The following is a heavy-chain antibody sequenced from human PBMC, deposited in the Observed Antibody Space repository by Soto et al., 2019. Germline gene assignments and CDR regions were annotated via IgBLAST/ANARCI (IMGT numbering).Heavy chain of an antibody. Sequence: EASVKVSCKASGYTFTSYGISWVRQAPGQGLEWMGWISAYNGNTNYAQKLQGRVTMTTDTSTSTAYMELRSLRSDDTAVYYCARDLVVAARYGMDVWGQGTTVTVSS. CDR3: ARDLVVAARYGMDV. V-gene: IGHV1-18*01. D-gene: IGHD2-15*01. CDR1: GYTFTSYG. J-gene: IGHJ6*02. CDR2: ISAYNGNT.